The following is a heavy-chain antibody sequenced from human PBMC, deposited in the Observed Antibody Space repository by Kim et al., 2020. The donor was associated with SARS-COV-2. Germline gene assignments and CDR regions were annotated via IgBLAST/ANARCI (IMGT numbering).Heavy chain of an antibody. CDR3: ARGILRYFDWLSSRLYYFDY. Sequence: ASVKVSCKASGYTFTSYDINWVRQATGQGLEWMGWMNPNSGNTGYAQKFQGRVTMTRNTSISTAYMELSSLRSEDTAVCYCARGILRYFDWLSSRLYYFDYWGQGTLVTVSS. J-gene: IGHJ4*02. CDR2: MNPNSGNT. CDR1: GYTFTSYD. V-gene: IGHV1-8*01. D-gene: IGHD3-9*01.